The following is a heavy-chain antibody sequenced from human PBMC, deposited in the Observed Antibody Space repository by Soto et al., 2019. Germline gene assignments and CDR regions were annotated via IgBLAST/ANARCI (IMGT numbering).Heavy chain of an antibody. CDR3: ATDRTDSGYYTNWLGP. V-gene: IGHV1-69*06. J-gene: IGHJ5*02. CDR1: GGTFGSDA. CDR2: IIPIFGTT. D-gene: IGHD3-22*01. Sequence: SVKVSCKASGGTFGSDAITWVRQAPGQGLEWVGRIIPIFGTTNYAQNLQGRVTISADKSTRTSYMELHSLTSDDTALYYCATDRTDSGYYTNWLGPRDQGTQVTVSS.